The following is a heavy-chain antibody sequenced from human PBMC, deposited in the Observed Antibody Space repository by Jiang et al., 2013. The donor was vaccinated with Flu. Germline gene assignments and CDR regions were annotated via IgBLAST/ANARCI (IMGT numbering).Heavy chain of an antibody. CDR3: ARDRRRWLRPYAFDI. CDR2: INPNSGGT. Sequence: GAEVKKPGASVKVSCKASGYTFTGYYMHWVRQAPGQGLEWMGWINPNSGGTNYAQKFQGRVTMTRDTSISTAYMELSRLRSDDTAVYYCARDRRRWLRPYAFDIWGQGTMVTVSS. D-gene: IGHD5-12*01. V-gene: IGHV1-2*02. J-gene: IGHJ3*02. CDR1: GYTFTGYY.